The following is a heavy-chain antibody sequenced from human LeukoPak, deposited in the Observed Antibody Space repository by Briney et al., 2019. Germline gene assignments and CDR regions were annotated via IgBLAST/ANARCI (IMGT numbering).Heavy chain of an antibody. CDR3: ARDISSGWLISIDY. CDR1: GGSFSGYY. V-gene: IGHV4-34*01. D-gene: IGHD6-19*01. J-gene: IGHJ4*02. Sequence: SETLSLTCAVYGGSFSGYYWTWIRQPPGKGLEWIGEIHYSGSITYNPPLKSRVTISVDTSKNHFSLKVSSVTAADTAVYYCARDISSGWLISIDYWGQGTLVTVSS. CDR2: IHYSGSI.